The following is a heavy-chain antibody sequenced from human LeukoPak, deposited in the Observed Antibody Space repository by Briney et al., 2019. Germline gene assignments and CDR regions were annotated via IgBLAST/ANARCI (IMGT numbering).Heavy chain of an antibody. CDR1: GFTFSSYS. V-gene: IGHV3-21*01. J-gene: IGHJ4*02. Sequence: GGSLRLSCAASGFTFSSYSMNWVRQAPGKGLEWVSSISSSSSYIYYADSVKGRFTISRDNAKNSLYLQMNSLRAEDTAVYYCARDPRLTVTFALDYWGQGTLVTVSS. CDR3: ARDPRLTVTFALDY. D-gene: IGHD4-17*01. CDR2: ISSSSSYI.